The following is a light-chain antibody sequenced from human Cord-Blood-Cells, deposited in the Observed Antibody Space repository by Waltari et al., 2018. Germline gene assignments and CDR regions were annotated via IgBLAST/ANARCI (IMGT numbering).Light chain of an antibody. Sequence: QSALTQPASVSGSPGQSITISCTGTSSDDGGYNYVSWYQQHPGKAPKLMIYEVSKRPSGVSSRLSGSMSGNTASLTISGLQAEDEADYYCSSYTSSSTLEVVVGGGTKLTVL. CDR1: SSDDGGYNY. J-gene: IGLJ2*01. CDR3: SSYTSSSTLEVV. V-gene: IGLV2-14*01. CDR2: EVS.